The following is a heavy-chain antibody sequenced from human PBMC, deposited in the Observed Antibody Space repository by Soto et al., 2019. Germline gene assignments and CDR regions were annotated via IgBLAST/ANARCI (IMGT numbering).Heavy chain of an antibody. CDR1: GFTFRSYA. D-gene: IGHD3-10*01. Sequence: EVQLLESGGGLVQPGGSLRLSCAASGFTFRSYAMSWVRQAPGKGLEWVSAISGSGTSTYYADSVTGRFTISRDNSKNTVYLQVNSLRAEDTAVYYWATAVSGSWYDAFDIWGQGTMVTVSS. V-gene: IGHV3-23*01. CDR2: ISGSGTST. CDR3: ATAVSGSWYDAFDI. J-gene: IGHJ3*02.